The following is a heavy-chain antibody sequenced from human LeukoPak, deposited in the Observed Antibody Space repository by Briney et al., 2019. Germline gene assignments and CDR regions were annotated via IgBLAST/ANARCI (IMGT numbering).Heavy chain of an antibody. J-gene: IGHJ3*02. CDR1: GGTFSSYA. CDR3: ARDRRRMEGYYDSSGDDAFDI. D-gene: IGHD3-22*01. CDR2: IIPILGIA. V-gene: IGHV1-69*04. Sequence: SVKVSCKASGGTFSSYAISWVRQAPGQGLEWMGRIIPILGIANYAQKFQGRVTITADKSTSTAYMELSSLRSEDTAVYYCARDRRRMEGYYDSSGDDAFDIWGQGTMVTVSS.